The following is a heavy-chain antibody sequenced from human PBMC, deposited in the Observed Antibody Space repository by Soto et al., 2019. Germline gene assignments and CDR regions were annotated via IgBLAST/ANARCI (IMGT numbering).Heavy chain of an antibody. CDR1: GCILRNFG. V-gene: IGHV3-30*03. CDR3: VQGASTAHQPLDS. D-gene: IGHD1-26*01. CDR2: ISGDGNDK. Sequence: QVQLVESGGGVVQPGRSLRLSCAASGCILRNFGMHWVRRAPGKGLEWVAVISGDGNDKYYPDSMKGRFTISRDNFNNTLYLQLNSLRPEDTAVYHCVQGASTAHQPLDSWGQGVLVTVSS. J-gene: IGHJ4*02.